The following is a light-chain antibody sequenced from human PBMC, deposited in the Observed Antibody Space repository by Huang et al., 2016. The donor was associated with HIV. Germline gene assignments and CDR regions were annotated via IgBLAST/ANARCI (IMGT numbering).Light chain of an antibody. CDR3: QQYHDWPRT. Sequence: EIVMTQSPATLSVSPGERATLSCRASQSVSSNLAWYQQKPGQAPRLLISGASTRAPGIPARFTGSGSGTYFTLTISSLQSEDFALYYCQQYHDWPRTFGQGTKVDIK. CDR2: GAS. J-gene: IGKJ1*01. V-gene: IGKV3-15*01. CDR1: QSVSSN.